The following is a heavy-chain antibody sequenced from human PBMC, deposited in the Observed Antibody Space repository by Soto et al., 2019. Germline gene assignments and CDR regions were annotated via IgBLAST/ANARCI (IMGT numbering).Heavy chain of an antibody. Sequence: QVQLQESGPGLVKPSQTLSLTCTVSGGSISSGNYYWSWIRQPPGKGLEWIGFISYSGSTYYSTSLKSRVTISVDTSKSQFSLNLSFVTAGDTAVYYCATMGTPATGLYFFDYWGQGSLVTVSS. V-gene: IGHV4-30-4*01. CDR2: ISYSGST. CDR1: GGSISSGNYY. D-gene: IGHD2-15*01. J-gene: IGHJ4*02. CDR3: ATMGTPATGLYFFDY.